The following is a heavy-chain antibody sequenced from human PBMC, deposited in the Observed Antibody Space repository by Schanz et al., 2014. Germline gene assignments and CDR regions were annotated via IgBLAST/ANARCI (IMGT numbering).Heavy chain of an antibody. CDR1: GFTFSSYA. J-gene: IGHJ5*02. CDR2: ISSGGNP. Sequence: EVQLAESGGGLVQPGGSLRLSCAASGFTFSSYAMSWVRQAPGKGLEWVSSISSGGNPYYANSVKGRFGISRDNSENSLFLHMNSLRAEDTAVYYCVRDILHRVYDSGSPWGQGTLVTVSS. CDR3: VRDILHRVYDSGSP. V-gene: IGHV3-23*04. D-gene: IGHD3-10*01.